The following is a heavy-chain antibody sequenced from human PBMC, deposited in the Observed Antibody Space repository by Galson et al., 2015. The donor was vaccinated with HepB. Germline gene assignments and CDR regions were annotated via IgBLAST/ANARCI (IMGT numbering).Heavy chain of an antibody. D-gene: IGHD6-19*01. Sequence: SLRLSCAASGFTFSSYGMHWVRQAPGKGLEWVAVIWYDGSNKYYADSVKGRFTISRDNSKNTLYLQMNSLRAEDTAVYYCASSGVSQNGAFDIWGQGTMVTVSS. J-gene: IGHJ3*02. V-gene: IGHV3-33*01. CDR3: ASSGVSQNGAFDI. CDR2: IWYDGSNK. CDR1: GFTFSSYG.